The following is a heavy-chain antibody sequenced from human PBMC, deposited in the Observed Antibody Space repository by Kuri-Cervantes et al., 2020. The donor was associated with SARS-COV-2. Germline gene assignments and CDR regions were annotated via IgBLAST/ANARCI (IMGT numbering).Heavy chain of an antibody. CDR3: ASSSTSETTHYYMDV. CDR2: ISSDSSYI. CDR1: GLTFSSYS. V-gene: IGHV3-21*01. D-gene: IGHD2-2*01. J-gene: IGHJ6*03. Sequence: GGSLRLSCAASGLTFSSYSMNWVRQAPGKGLEWVSSISSDSSYIYYADSVKGRFTISRDNAKNSLYLQMNSLRAEDTAVYYCASSSTSETTHYYMDVWGKGTTVTVSS.